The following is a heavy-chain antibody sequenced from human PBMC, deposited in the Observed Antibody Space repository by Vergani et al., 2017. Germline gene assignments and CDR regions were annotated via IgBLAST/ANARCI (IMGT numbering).Heavy chain of an antibody. D-gene: IGHD2-15*01. CDR2: IHTGGST. Sequence: QVKLQESGPGLLKPSQTLSLTCTVSGESIRSGSHYWSWIRQPAGKGPEWIGHIHTGGSTDLNPTFKSRVSISVDTSKSQFYLKLNSVTVADTAVYYCARSRPYCTSGSCTAIWGQGTLVTVSS. CDR3: ARSRPYCTSGSCTAI. CDR1: GESIRSGSHY. J-gene: IGHJ4*01. V-gene: IGHV4-61*02.